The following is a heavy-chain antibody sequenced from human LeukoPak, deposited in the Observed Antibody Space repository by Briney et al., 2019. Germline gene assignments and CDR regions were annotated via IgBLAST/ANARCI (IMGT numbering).Heavy chain of an antibody. CDR3: ARVGATMAINFRGAFDI. V-gene: IGHV1-69*13. CDR2: IIPIFGTA. Sequence: ASVKVSCKASGGTFISYAISWVRQAPGQGLEWMGGIIPIFGTANYAQKFQGRVTITADESTSTAYMELSSLRSEDTAVYYCARVGATMAINFRGAFDIWGQGTMVTVSS. J-gene: IGHJ3*02. CDR1: GGTFISYA. D-gene: IGHD1-26*01.